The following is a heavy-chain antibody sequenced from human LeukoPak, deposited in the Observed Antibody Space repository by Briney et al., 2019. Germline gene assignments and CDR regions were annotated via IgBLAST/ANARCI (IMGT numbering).Heavy chain of an antibody. CDR2: IYHSGST. CDR1: GGSLSSSNW. CDR3: ARGRSGSYHGDLDY. Sequence: SGTLSLTCAVSGGSLSSSNWWSWVRQPPGKGLEWIGEIYHSGSTNYNPSLKSRVTISVDTSKNQFSLKLSSVTAADTAVYYCARGRSGSYHGDLDYWGQGTLVTVSS. J-gene: IGHJ4*02. D-gene: IGHD1-26*01. V-gene: IGHV4-4*02.